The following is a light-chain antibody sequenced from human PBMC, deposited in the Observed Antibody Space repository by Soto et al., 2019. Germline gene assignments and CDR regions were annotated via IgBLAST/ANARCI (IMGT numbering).Light chain of an antibody. CDR3: SSYTSSSTPLV. Sequence: QSVLTQPASVSGSPGQSITISCTGTSSDVGGYNYVSWYQQHPGKAPKLMIYDVTNRPSGVSNRFSGSKSGNTASLTISGLQPEDEADYYCSSYTSSSTPLVFGGGTKVTVL. V-gene: IGLV2-14*01. J-gene: IGLJ3*02. CDR1: SSDVGGYNY. CDR2: DVT.